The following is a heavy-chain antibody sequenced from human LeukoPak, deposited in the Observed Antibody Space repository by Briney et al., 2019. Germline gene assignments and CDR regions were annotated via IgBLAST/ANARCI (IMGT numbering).Heavy chain of an antibody. CDR2: INAGNGNT. Sequence: ASVKVSCKASGYTFTSYAMHWVRQAPGQRLEWMGWINAGNGNTKYSQKFQGRVTITRDTSASTAYMELSSLRSEDTAVYYCARNMVRGVGPAKYWGQGTLVTVSS. CDR3: ARNMVRGVGPAKY. CDR1: GYTFTSYA. D-gene: IGHD3-10*01. J-gene: IGHJ4*02. V-gene: IGHV1-3*01.